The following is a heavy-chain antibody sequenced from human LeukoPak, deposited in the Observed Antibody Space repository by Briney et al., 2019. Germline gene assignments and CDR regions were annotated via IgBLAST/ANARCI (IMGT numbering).Heavy chain of an antibody. Sequence: PGGPLRLSCEAFEFTFSNYWMSWVRQAPGKGLEWVANINEDGSVKYYADSVKGRFTISRDNARNSVFLQMNSLRAEDTAVYHCVRDKVSGPTLLDHWGQGTLVTVSS. V-gene: IGHV3-7*01. CDR2: INEDGSVK. J-gene: IGHJ4*02. CDR3: VRDKVSGPTLLDH. CDR1: EFTFSNYW. D-gene: IGHD5/OR15-5a*01.